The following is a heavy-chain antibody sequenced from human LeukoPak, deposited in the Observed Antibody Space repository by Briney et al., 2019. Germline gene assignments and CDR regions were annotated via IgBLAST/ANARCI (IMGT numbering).Heavy chain of an antibody. V-gene: IGHV3-30*02. CDR2: IRFDGSNK. J-gene: IGHJ4*02. CDR3: AKDSKRWKTYYYASGSYHFDY. CDR1: GFTFSSYG. D-gene: IGHD3-10*01. Sequence: GGTLRLSCAASGFTFSSYGMHWVRQAPGKGLEWVAFIRFDGSNKYYADSVKGRFTISRDNSKNTLYLQMNSLRPEDTAVYYCAKDSKRWKTYYYASGSYHFDYWGQGTLVTVSS.